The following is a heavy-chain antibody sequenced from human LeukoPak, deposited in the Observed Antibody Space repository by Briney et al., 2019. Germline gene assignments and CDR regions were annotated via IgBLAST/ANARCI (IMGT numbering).Heavy chain of an antibody. J-gene: IGHJ2*01. CDR1: GGSISSGGYY. Sequence: SETLSLTCTVSGGSISSGGYYLSWIRQHPGKGLEWIGYIYYSGSTYYNPSLKSRVTISVDTSKNQFSLKLSSVTAADTAVYYCARGLVVPAAPVGWYFDLWGRGTLVTVSS. CDR2: IYYSGST. V-gene: IGHV4-31*03. CDR3: ARGLVVPAAPVGWYFDL. D-gene: IGHD2-2*01.